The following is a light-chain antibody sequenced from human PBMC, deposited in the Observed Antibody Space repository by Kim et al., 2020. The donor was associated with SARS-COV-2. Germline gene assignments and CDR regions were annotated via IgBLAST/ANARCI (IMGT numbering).Light chain of an antibody. CDR1: SSDVGSYNR. V-gene: IGLV2-18*02. CDR2: EVS. Sequence: GQSVTISCTGTSSDVGSYNRVSWYQQPPGTAPKLMIYEVSNRPSGVPDRFSGSKSDNTASLTISGLQAEDEADYYCSSYTSSSTVVFGGGTQLTVL. CDR3: SSYTSSSTVV. J-gene: IGLJ2*01.